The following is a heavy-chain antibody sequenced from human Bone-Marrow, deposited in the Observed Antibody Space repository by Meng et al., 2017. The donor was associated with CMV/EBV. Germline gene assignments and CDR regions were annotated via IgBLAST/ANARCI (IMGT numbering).Heavy chain of an antibody. CDR3: ARHYYDSSGYNDKSFDY. V-gene: IGHV4-39*01. J-gene: IGHJ4*02. CDR1: GGSISSSSYY. D-gene: IGHD3-22*01. Sequence: SETLSLTCTVSGGSISSSSYYWGWIRQPPGKGLEWIGSIYYSGSTYYNPSLKSRVTISVDTSKNQFSLKLSSVTAADTAVYYCARHYYDSSGYNDKSFDYWGQGTLVTVSS. CDR2: IYYSGST.